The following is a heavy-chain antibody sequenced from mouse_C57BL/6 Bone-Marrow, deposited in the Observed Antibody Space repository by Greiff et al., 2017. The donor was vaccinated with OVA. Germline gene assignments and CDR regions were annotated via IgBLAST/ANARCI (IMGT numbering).Heavy chain of an antibody. CDR1: GFSLSTSGMG. D-gene: IGHD1-1*02. CDR3: ARRGYGRRRAAMDY. V-gene: IGHV8-12*01. Sequence: QVQLKESGPGILQSSQTLSLTCSFSGFSLSTSGMGVSWIRQPSGKGLEWLAHIYWDDDKRYNPSLKSRLTISKDTSRNQVFLKITSVDTADTATYYGARRGYGRRRAAMDYWGQGTSVTVSS. CDR2: IYWDDDK. J-gene: IGHJ4*01.